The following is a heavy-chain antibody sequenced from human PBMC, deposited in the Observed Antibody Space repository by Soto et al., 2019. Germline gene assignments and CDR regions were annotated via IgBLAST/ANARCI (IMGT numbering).Heavy chain of an antibody. Sequence: QVQLQESGPGLVKPSQTLSLTCTVSGGSISSGGYYWSWIRQHPGKGLEWIGYIYYSGSTYYNPALKSRVTISVDKFKNQVSLEVGSVTAGDTAVEYWGGGRVVGVVAATGYRFDPWGQGTLVPVSS. CDR3: GGGRVVGVVAATGYRFDP. D-gene: IGHD2-15*01. J-gene: IGHJ5*02. CDR2: IYYSGST. V-gene: IGHV4-31*03. CDR1: GGSISSGGYY.